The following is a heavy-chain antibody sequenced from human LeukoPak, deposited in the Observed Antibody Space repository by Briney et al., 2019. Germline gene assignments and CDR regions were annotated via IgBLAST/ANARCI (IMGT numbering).Heavy chain of an antibody. D-gene: IGHD3-3*01. CDR1: GYTVTSYG. V-gene: IGHV1-18*01. CDR3: ARMLYDFWSGYYALGY. Sequence: ASVKVSCKASGYTVTSYGISWVRQAPGQGLEWMGWISAYNGNTNYAQKLQGRVTMTTDTSTSTAYMELRSLRSDDTAVYYCARMLYDFWSGYYALGYWGQGTLVTVSS. CDR2: ISAYNGNT. J-gene: IGHJ4*02.